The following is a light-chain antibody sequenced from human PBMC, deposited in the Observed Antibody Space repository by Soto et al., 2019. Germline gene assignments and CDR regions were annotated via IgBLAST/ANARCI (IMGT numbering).Light chain of an antibody. CDR2: EGS. CDR1: SSDVGSYNL. CDR3: CSYAGSSTFVV. V-gene: IGLV2-23*03. Sequence: QSVLTQPASVSGSPGQSSTISCTGTSSDVGSYNLVSWYQQHPGKAPKLMIYEGSKRPSGVSNRFSGSKSGNTASLTISGLQAEDEAEYYCCSYAGSSTFVVFGGGTKLTVL. J-gene: IGLJ2*01.